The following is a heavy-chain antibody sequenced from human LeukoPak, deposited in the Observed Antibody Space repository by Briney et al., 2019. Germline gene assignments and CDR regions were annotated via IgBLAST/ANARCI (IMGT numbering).Heavy chain of an antibody. J-gene: IGHJ4*02. D-gene: IGHD6-13*01. CDR2: TYYRSKWSF. CDR3: ARGKYSSFDI. CDR1: GDSLFTNGVA. V-gene: IGHV6-1*01. Sequence: SQPLSLTCDISGDSLFTNGVAWNWIRQSPSRGLEWMGRTYYRSKWSFEYALSVKSRISINADTSKNQFSLQLSSVTPEDTAVYYCARGKYSSFDIWGQGTLVTVSS.